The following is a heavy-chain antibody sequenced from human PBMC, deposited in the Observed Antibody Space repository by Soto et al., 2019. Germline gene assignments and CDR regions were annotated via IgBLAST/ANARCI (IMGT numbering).Heavy chain of an antibody. CDR2: ISGSGGST. D-gene: IGHD2-2*01. CDR1: GFTFSSYA. CDR3: AKNGNIVVVPAAPDY. J-gene: IGHJ4*02. Sequence: EVQLLESGGGLVQPGGSLRLSCAASGFTFSSYAMSWVRQAPGKGLEWVSPISGSGGSTYYADCVKGRFTISRDNSKNTLYLQMNSLRAEDTAVYYCAKNGNIVVVPAAPDYWGQGTLVTVSS. V-gene: IGHV3-23*01.